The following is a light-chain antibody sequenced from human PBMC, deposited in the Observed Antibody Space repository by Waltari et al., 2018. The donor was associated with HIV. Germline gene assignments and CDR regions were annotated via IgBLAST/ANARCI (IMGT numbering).Light chain of an antibody. CDR2: RDY. J-gene: IGLJ1*01. Sequence: QSVLTQPPSASGTLGQRVTFPCPGSSSNVGRKSGYWFQQVPGTAPKLLIYRDYQRRSGIPDRFSGSKSGASASLTISGLRSEDEADYYCVAWDDSLSGYVFGTGTKVSVL. V-gene: IGLV1-47*01. CDR3: VAWDDSLSGYV. CDR1: SSNVGRKS.